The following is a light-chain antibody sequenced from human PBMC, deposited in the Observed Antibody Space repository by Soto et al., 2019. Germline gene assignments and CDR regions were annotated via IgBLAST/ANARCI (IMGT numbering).Light chain of an antibody. CDR2: AVS. CDR1: SSDVGGYNY. V-gene: IGLV2-11*01. J-gene: IGLJ1*01. CDR3: SLYAGSYTIPYV. Sequence: QSALTQPRSVSGSPGQSVTISCTGTSSDVGGYNYVSLYQQHPGKAPKLMICAVSKRPSGVPDRVSGSKSVNAASLSISGLQAVDEADYFCSLYAGSYTIPYVLGPRTKLA.